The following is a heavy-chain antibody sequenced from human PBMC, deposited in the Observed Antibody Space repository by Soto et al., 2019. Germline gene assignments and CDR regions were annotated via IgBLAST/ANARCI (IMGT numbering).Heavy chain of an antibody. Sequence: QITLKESGPTLVKPTQTLTLTCSFSGFSLSTNGVGVGWIRQPPGKALEWLALIYWDDDKRYSPSLKTRLTIPKNPTKNQVVLTMTNMDPVDTATYYCAHKPYSFRWAVDYWGQGALVTVSS. V-gene: IGHV2-5*02. J-gene: IGHJ4*02. CDR3: AHKPYSFRWAVDY. CDR1: GFSLSTNGVG. CDR2: IYWDDDK. D-gene: IGHD5-18*01.